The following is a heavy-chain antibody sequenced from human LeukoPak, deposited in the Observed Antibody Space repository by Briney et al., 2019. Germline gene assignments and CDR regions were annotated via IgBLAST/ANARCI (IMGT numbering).Heavy chain of an antibody. D-gene: IGHD5-24*01. Sequence: SVKVSCKASGGTFSNDGISWVRQAPGKGLEWMGGIIPIFGTTKYAQKFQGRVTITRDDFTSTAYLELSSLRSDDTAVYYCARMPTNMYYYFYMDVWGKRTTVTVSS. CDR2: IIPIFGTT. J-gene: IGHJ6*03. CDR1: GGTFSNDG. V-gene: IGHV1-69*05. CDR3: ARMPTNMYYYFYMDV.